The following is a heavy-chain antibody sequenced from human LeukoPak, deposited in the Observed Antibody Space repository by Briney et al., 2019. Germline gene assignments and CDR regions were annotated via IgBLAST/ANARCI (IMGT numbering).Heavy chain of an antibody. CDR1: GFTFSNYD. J-gene: IGHJ4*02. Sequence: GGSLRLSCVVSGFTFSNYDMSWVRQAPGKGLEWVSSISYNGGSTYYADPVKGRFTISRDNSKNTLYLHMNSLSAEDTAFYYCATSRSSATSARGLLDFWGQGALVTVSS. D-gene: IGHD2-2*01. V-gene: IGHV3-23*01. CDR2: ISYNGGST. CDR3: ATSRSSATSARGLLDF.